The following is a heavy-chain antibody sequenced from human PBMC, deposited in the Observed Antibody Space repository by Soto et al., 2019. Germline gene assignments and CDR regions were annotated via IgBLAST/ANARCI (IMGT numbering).Heavy chain of an antibody. D-gene: IGHD1-20*01. V-gene: IGHV1-3*01. J-gene: IGHJ6*02. CDR2: INAGNGNT. CDR1: GYTFISYA. Sequence: ASVKVSCKASGYTFISYAMNWVRQAPGQRLEWMGWINAGNGNTKYSQKFQGRVTMTTDTSTSTAYMELRSLRSDDTAVYYCARDSGISSMDVWGQGTTVTVSS. CDR3: ARDSGISSMDV.